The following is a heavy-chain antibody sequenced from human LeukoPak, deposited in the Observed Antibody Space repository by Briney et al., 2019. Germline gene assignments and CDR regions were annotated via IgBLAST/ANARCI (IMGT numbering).Heavy chain of an antibody. Sequence: SVTVSCKASGYTFTGYYLHWVRQAPGQGLEWMGRINPNSGGTNYAQKFQGRVTMTRDTSISTAYMELSRLRSDDTAVYYCARDHEMVYAIRHWGQGTLVTVSS. V-gene: IGHV1-2*06. D-gene: IGHD2-8*01. J-gene: IGHJ4*02. CDR1: GYTFTGYY. CDR3: ARDHEMVYAIRH. CDR2: INPNSGGT.